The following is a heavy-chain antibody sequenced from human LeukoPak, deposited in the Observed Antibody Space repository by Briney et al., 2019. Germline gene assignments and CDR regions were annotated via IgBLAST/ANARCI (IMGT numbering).Heavy chain of an antibody. Sequence: SETLSLTCAVSGYSINIGYYWSWIRQSPGKELEWIGYMYNRGSTIYNPSLKSRVTISTDTSKNQFSLRLTSVTAADTAVYYCARAEKAVTGTLDSWGQGTLITVSS. J-gene: IGHJ4*02. V-gene: IGHV4-61*01. D-gene: IGHD6-19*01. CDR1: GYSINIGYY. CDR2: MYNRGST. CDR3: ARAEKAVTGTLDS.